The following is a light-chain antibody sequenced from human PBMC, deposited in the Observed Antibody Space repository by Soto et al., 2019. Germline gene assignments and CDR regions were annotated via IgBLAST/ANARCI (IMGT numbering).Light chain of an antibody. CDR3: CSYAGSSTYV. CDR1: SSDVGSYNL. Sequence: QSALTQPASVSGSPGQSITISCTGTSSDVGSYNLVSWYQQHPGKAPKLMIYEGSKGPSGVSNRLSGSKSGNTASLTISGLQAEDEADYYCCSYAGSSTYVFGGGTKVTVL. CDR2: EGS. V-gene: IGLV2-23*01. J-gene: IGLJ2*01.